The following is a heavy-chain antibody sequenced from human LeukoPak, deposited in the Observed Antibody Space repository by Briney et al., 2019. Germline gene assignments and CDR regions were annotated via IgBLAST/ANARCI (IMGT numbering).Heavy chain of an antibody. CDR1: GVSFSDYN. J-gene: IGHJ4*02. CDR2: INYSGST. V-gene: IGHV4-34*01. D-gene: IGHD6-13*01. Sequence: SETLSLTCAVYGVSFSDYNWSWIRQPPGKGLEWIGQINYSGSTNYNPSLKSRVTISVDASKNQFSLEMRSVAAADAAVYYCAAVAAADLGYWGQGTLVTVSS. CDR3: AAVAAADLGY.